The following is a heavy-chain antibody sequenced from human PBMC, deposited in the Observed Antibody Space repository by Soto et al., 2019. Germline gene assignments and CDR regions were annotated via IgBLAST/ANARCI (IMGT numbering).Heavy chain of an antibody. Sequence: PSQTLSLTCAISGDSVSSNSAAWNWIRQSPSRGLEWLGRTYYRSKWYNDYAVSVKSRITINPDTSKNQFSLQLNSVTPEDTAVYYCARDYRPXYSSWYQAPPPMYYFDYWGQGTLVTVSS. V-gene: IGHV6-1*01. CDR2: TYYRSKWYN. CDR3: ARDYRPXYSSWYQAPPPMYYFDY. D-gene: IGHD6-13*01. CDR1: GDSVSSNSAA. J-gene: IGHJ4*02.